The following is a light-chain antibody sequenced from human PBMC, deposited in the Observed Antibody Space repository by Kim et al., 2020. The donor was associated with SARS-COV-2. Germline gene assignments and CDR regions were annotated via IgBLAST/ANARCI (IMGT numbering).Light chain of an antibody. J-gene: IGKJ1*01. CDR2: GAS. CDR3: QQYGSSPET. Sequence: SPGESATLSCRASQSVFSNFLAWYQQKPGQAPRLLIYGASSRATGIPDRFSGSGSGTDFTLTISRLESEDFAVYYCQQYGSSPETFGQGTKVDIK. V-gene: IGKV3-20*01. CDR1: QSVFSNF.